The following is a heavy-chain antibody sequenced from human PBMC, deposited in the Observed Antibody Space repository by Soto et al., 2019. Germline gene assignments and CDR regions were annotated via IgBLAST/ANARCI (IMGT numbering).Heavy chain of an antibody. D-gene: IGHD1-26*01. J-gene: IGHJ4*02. CDR1: GITFRTYT. Sequence: GGSLRLSCVASGITFRTYTVNWVRQAPGKGLEWVSGISENGRVTYYADSVKGRFTISRDDSKKMMFLQMSSLRAGDTAVYYCAKSGPTNFFDHWGQGSLVTVSS. CDR2: ISENGRVT. CDR3: AKSGPTNFFDH. V-gene: IGHV3-23*01.